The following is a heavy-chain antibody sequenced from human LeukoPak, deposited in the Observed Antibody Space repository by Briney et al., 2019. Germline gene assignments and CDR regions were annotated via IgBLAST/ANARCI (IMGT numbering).Heavy chain of an antibody. V-gene: IGHV4-31*03. D-gene: IGHD6-19*01. CDR3: ASYTNRIAVAGNDY. J-gene: IGHJ4*02. CDR1: GGSISSGGYY. CDR2: IYYSGCT. Sequence: PSETLSLTCTVSGGSISSGGYYWSWIRQHPGKGLGWIGYIYYSGCTYYNPSLKCRVTISVDTSKNQFSLKLSSVTAADTAVYYCASYTNRIAVAGNDYWGQGTLVTVSS.